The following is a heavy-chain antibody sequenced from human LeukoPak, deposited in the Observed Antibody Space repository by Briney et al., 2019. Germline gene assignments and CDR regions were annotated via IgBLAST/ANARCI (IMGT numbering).Heavy chain of an antibody. J-gene: IGHJ4*02. V-gene: IGHV3-66*02. CDR3: TRDSGIAVAATYGY. CDR2: IYGGGDTT. Sequence: PGGSMRLSCAASGLTVNDNYMTWVRQAPGKGLEWDSVIYGGGDTTYYADSVKGRFTISRDSSKNTMYLQMNSLRPEDTAFYYCTRDSGIAVAATYGYWGQGTLVTVSS. CDR1: GLTVNDNY. D-gene: IGHD6-19*01.